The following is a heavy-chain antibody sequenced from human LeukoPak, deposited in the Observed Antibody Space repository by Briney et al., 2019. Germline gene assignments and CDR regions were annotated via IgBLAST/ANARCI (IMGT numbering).Heavy chain of an antibody. V-gene: IGHV3-7*01. CDR3: ARQGFWSGYYFDY. Sequence: GGSLRLSCAASGFTFSSYWMTWVRQAPGKGREWVANINQDGTENYYVDSVRGRFTISRDNAKNSLYLQMSSLRAEDTAVYYCARQGFWSGYYFDYWGQGTLVTVSS. CDR1: GFTFSSYW. J-gene: IGHJ4*02. CDR2: INQDGTEN. D-gene: IGHD3-3*01.